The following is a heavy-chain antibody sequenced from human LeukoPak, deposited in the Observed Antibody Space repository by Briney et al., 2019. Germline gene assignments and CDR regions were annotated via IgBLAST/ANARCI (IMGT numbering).Heavy chain of an antibody. CDR3: ARNYYYRFDY. CDR2: IKQDGSVK. J-gene: IGHJ4*02. V-gene: IGHV3-7*01. D-gene: IGHD3-10*01. CDR1: GFTFTSYW. Sequence: GGTLRLSCAASGFTFTSYWMTWVRQAPGKGLEWVANIKQDGSVKNYVDSLRGRFTISRDNAKDSLYLQMNSLRAEDTAVYFCARNYYYRFDYWGQGTLVAVSS.